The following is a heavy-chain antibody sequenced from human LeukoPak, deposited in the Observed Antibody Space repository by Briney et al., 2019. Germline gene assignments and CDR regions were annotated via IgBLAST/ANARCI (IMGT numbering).Heavy chain of an antibody. CDR3: AKAYSGGWSNAIDY. D-gene: IGHD6-19*01. CDR2: ISYDGSNK. V-gene: IGHV3-30*18. Sequence: GGSLRLSCAASGFTFSSYGMHWVRQAPGKGLEWVAVISYDGSNKYYADSVKGRFTISRDNSKNTLYLQMNSLRAEDTAVYYCAKAYSGGWSNAIDYWGQGTLVTVSS. J-gene: IGHJ4*02. CDR1: GFTFSSYG.